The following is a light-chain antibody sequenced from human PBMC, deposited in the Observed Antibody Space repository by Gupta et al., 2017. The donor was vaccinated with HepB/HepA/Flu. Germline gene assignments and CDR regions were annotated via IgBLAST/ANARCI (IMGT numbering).Light chain of an antibody. CDR2: GAS. J-gene: IGKJ1*01. V-gene: IGKV3-20*01. CDR3: HQYGSSPRT. CDR1: QSVSSNY. Sequence: EIVLTQSPGTLSLSPGERAPLSCRASQSVSSNYLAWYRQKPGQSPRLLIHGASNRATGIPDRFNGSGSGTDFTLTISRLEPEDFAVYYCHQYGSSPRTFGQGTKVEIK.